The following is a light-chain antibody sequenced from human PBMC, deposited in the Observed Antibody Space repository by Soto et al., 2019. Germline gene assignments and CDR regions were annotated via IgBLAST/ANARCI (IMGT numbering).Light chain of an antibody. CDR1: GGIGDR. CDR2: AAS. CDR3: LQVSSFPRT. J-gene: IGKJ3*01. V-gene: IGKV1-12*01. Sequence: DIQMTQSPSSLSAVVGDRVTITCRASGGIGDRLAWFQQKPGKAPQFLIQAASNLQSGVPSRFSGSGSGTEFILSINSLQPEDIATYYCLQVSSFPRTFGHGTKVDIK.